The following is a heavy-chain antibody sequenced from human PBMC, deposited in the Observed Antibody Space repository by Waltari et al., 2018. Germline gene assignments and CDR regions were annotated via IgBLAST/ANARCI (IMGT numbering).Heavy chain of an antibody. Sequence: QLQLQESGPGLVKPSETLSLTCTVSGGSISSSRYYWGWTRQPPGKGLEWIGSIYYSGSTYYNPSLKSRVTISVDTSKNQFSLKLSSVTAADTAVYYCARRSYYYGSADYWGQGTLVTVSS. V-gene: IGHV4-39*01. CDR1: GGSISSSRYY. D-gene: IGHD3-10*01. CDR3: ARRSYYYGSADY. J-gene: IGHJ4*02. CDR2: IYYSGST.